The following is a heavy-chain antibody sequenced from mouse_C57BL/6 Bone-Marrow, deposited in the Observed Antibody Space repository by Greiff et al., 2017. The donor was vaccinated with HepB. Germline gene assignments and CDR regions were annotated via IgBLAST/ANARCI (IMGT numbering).Heavy chain of an antibody. CDR2: IDPENGDT. V-gene: IGHV14-4*01. Sequence: VQLKQSGAELVRPGASVKLSCTASGFNIKDDYMHWVKQRPEQGLEWIGWIDPENGDTEYASKFQGKATITADTSSNTAYLQLSSLTSEDTAVYYSTKADYYGSSFLFDYWGQGTTLTVSS. J-gene: IGHJ2*01. CDR3: TKADYYGSSFLFDY. CDR1: GFNIKDDY. D-gene: IGHD1-1*01.